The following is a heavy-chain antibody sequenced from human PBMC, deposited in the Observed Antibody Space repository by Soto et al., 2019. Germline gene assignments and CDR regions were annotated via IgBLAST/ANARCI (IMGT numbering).Heavy chain of an antibody. CDR1: GYTFTGYY. CDR3: AREHITMVRGVIISYYYYGMDV. V-gene: IGHV1-2*04. Sequence: ASVKVSCKASGYTFTGYYMHWVRQAPGQGLEWMGWINPNSGGTNYAQKFQGWVTMTRDTSISTAYMELSRLRSDDTAVYYCAREHITMVRGVIISYYYYGMDVWGQGTTVTVSS. J-gene: IGHJ6*02. CDR2: INPNSGGT. D-gene: IGHD3-10*01.